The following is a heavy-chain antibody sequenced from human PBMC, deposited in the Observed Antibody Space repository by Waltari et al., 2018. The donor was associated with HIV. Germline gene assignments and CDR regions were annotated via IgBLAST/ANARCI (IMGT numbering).Heavy chain of an antibody. CDR2: INPNSGGT. Sequence: QVQLVQSGAEVKKPGASVKVSCKASGYTFTGYYMHWERQAPGQGLEWMGWINPNSGGTNYAQKFQGRVTMTRDTSISTAYMELSRLGADDTAVYYCAREYSSSSRTGDYWGQGTLVTVSS. D-gene: IGHD6-6*01. J-gene: IGHJ4*02. CDR3: AREYSSSSRTGDY. CDR1: GYTFTGYY. V-gene: IGHV1-2*02.